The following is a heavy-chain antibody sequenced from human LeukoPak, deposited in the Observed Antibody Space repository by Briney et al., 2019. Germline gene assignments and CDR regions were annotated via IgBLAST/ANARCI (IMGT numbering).Heavy chain of an antibody. CDR2: INHSGST. D-gene: IGHD7-27*01. J-gene: IGHJ6*03. CDR1: GGPFSGYY. Sequence: SETLSLTCAVYGGPFSGYYWSWIRQPPGKGLEWIGEINHSGSTNYNPSLKSRVTISVDTSKNQFSLKLSSVTAADTAVYYCARLGPVYYYYYMDVWGKGTTVTVSS. CDR3: ARLGPVYYYYYMDV. V-gene: IGHV4-34*01.